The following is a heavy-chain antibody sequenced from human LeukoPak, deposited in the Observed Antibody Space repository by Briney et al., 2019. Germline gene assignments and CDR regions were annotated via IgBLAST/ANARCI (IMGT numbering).Heavy chain of an antibody. D-gene: IGHD6-13*01. CDR1: GFTFNTHA. V-gene: IGHV3-23*01. J-gene: IGHJ4*02. CDR2: ISASGGSP. CDR3: AIGPRQQLVTRFND. Sequence: GGPLRLSCAASGFTFNTHAMSWGRQAPGKGLEWVSDISASGGSPYYADPLKGRFTVSRDNSKTTVYLPMSSLRPDDTALLYCAIGPRQQLVTRFNDWGQGTLVTVSA.